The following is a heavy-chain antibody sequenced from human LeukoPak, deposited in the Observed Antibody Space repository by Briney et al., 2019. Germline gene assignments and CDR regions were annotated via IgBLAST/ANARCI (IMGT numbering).Heavy chain of an antibody. V-gene: IGHV1-58*02. J-gene: IGHJ6*03. D-gene: IGHD1-7*01. Sequence: SVKVSCKASGFTFTSSAMQWVRQARGQRLEWIGWIVVGSGNTNYAQKFQERVTITRDMSTSTAYMELSSLRSEDTAVYYCAATKIQGITGTKVYYYYYMDVWGKGTTVTASS. CDR1: GFTFTSSA. CDR2: IVVGSGNT. CDR3: AATKIQGITGTKVYYYYYMDV.